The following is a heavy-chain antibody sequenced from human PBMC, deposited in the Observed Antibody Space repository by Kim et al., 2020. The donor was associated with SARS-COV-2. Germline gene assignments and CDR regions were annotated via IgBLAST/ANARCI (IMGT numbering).Heavy chain of an antibody. CDR2: IYWNDEK. CDR1: GFSLNTREMG. CDR3: PHVSPGLYGLDV. V-gene: IGHV2-5*01. Sequence: SGPTLVNPTQTLTLTCTFSGFSLNTREMGVAWVRQPPGKALEWLALIYWNDEKRYSPSLRSRLTIAKDTSKNQVVLTLTNVGPVDTATYYCPHVSPGLYGLDVWGQGTTVTVSS. J-gene: IGHJ6*02.